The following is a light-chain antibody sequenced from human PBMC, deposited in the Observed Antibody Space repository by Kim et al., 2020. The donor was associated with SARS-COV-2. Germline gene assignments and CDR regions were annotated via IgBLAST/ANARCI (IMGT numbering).Light chain of an antibody. CDR1: RLGDKY. CDR2: EDS. J-gene: IGLJ3*02. CDR3: QAWDNSTWV. Sequence: VSPGQTASITCSGDRLGDKYACWYQQKPGQSPLLVIYEDSKRPSGIPERFSGSNSGNTATLTISGTQAMDEADYYCQAWDNSTWVFGGGTQLTVL. V-gene: IGLV3-1*01.